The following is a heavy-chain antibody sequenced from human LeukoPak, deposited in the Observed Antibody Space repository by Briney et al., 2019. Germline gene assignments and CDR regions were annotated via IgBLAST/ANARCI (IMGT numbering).Heavy chain of an antibody. J-gene: IGHJ6*02. CDR3: ARDLRIGPGVDGMDV. CDR1: GYTFTGYY. D-gene: IGHD2-15*01. V-gene: IGHV1-2*02. Sequence: ASVKVSCKASGYTFTGYYIHWVRQAPGQGLEWMGWINPNSGGTNYAQKFQGRITMTRDTSISTAYMELSRLRSDDTAVYYCARDLRIGPGVDGMDVWGQGTTVTVSS. CDR2: INPNSGGT.